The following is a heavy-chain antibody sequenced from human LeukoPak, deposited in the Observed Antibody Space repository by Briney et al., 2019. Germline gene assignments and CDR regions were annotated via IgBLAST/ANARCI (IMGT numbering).Heavy chain of an antibody. J-gene: IGHJ4*02. CDR2: ISSSGSTI. V-gene: IGHV3-11*04. Sequence: GGSLRLSCAASGFTFSDYYMSWIRQAPGKGLEWVSYISSSGSTIYYADSVKGRFTISRDNSKNTLYLQMNSLRAEDTAVYYCATSPVGASLYFDYWGQGTLVTVSS. CDR3: ATSPVGASLYFDY. D-gene: IGHD1-26*01. CDR1: GFTFSDYY.